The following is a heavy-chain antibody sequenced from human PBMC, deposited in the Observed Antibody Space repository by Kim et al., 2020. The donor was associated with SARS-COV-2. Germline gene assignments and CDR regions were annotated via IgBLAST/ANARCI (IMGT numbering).Heavy chain of an antibody. J-gene: IGHJ4*02. V-gene: IGHV3-23*01. CDR1: GFTFSSYA. CDR3: ACETDIVVVVAARSFDY. Sequence: GGSLRLSCAASGFTFSSYAMSWVRQAPGKGLEWVSAISGSGGSTYYADSVKGRFTISRDNSKNTLYLQMNSLRAEDTAVYYCACETDIVVVVAARSFDYWGQGTLVTVSS. CDR2: ISGSGGST. D-gene: IGHD2-15*01.